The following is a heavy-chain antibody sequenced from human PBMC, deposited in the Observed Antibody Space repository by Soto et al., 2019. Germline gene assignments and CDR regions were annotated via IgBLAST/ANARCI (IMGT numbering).Heavy chain of an antibody. CDR2: IGTAGDT. CDR1: GFTFSSYD. V-gene: IGHV3-13*01. D-gene: IGHD3-16*01. CDR3: TRGADGFDY. Sequence: EVQLMESGGDLVQPGGSLRLSCAASGFTFSSYDFHWVRQATGKGLEWVSGIGTAGDTYYAGSVKGRFIMSRENGKNSLYLQMNSLRAGDTAVYYCTRGADGFDYWGQGTLVTVSS. J-gene: IGHJ4*02.